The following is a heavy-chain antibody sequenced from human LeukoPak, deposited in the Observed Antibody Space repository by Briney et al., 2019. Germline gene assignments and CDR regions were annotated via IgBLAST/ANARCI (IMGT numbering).Heavy chain of an antibody. D-gene: IGHD2-8*01. CDR1: RYTFTGYY. J-gene: IGHJ5*02. CDR3: ARDGDCTNGVCYRLSGWFDP. CDR2: INPNSGGT. V-gene: IGHV1-2*02. Sequence: ASVKVSCKASRYTFTGYYMHWLRQAPGQGLEWMGWINPNSGGTNYAQKFQGRVTMTRDTSISTAYMELSRLRSDDTAVYYCARDGDCTNGVCYRLSGWFDPWGQGTLVTVSS.